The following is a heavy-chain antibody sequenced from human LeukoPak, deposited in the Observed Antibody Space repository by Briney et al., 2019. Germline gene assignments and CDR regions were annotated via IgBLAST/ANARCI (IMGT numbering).Heavy chain of an antibody. J-gene: IGHJ4*02. Sequence: GGSLRLSCAASGFTFSRYGMHWVRQAPGKGLEWVAVISYDGSNKHYADSVKGRFTISRDNSKNTLYLQMNSLRAEDTAVYYCAKSGGTSSSGLGYWGQGTLVTVSS. CDR3: AKSGGTSSSGLGY. V-gene: IGHV3-30*18. CDR2: ISYDGSNK. D-gene: IGHD6-13*01. CDR1: GFTFSRYG.